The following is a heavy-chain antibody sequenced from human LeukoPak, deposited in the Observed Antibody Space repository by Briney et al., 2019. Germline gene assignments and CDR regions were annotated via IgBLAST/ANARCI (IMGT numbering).Heavy chain of an antibody. CDR1: GGTFISYA. V-gene: IGHV1-69*05. CDR2: IIPIFGTA. Sequence: SVNVSSTPSGGTFISYAISWVRQAPGQGREWMGGIIPIFGTANYAQKFQGRVTNTTDESTSTAYMELSSLRSEDTAVYYCARDDSSSSELVYWGQGTLVTVSS. J-gene: IGHJ4*02. CDR3: ARDDSSSSELVY. D-gene: IGHD6-6*01.